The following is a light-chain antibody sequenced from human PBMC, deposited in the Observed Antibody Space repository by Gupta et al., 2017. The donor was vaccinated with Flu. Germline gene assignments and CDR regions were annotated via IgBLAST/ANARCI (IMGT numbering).Light chain of an antibody. J-gene: IGKJ4*01. CDR2: AAS. V-gene: IGKV1-12*01. CDR1: QDLGSW. CDR3: LQAKGFPLT. Sequence: GYIGTITCRASQDLGSWVAWYQQKSGKAPKVLIHAASSLETGVPSIFSGSGYGTDCTLSISSLQPEDFATYFCLQAKGFPLTFGGGTKVEMK.